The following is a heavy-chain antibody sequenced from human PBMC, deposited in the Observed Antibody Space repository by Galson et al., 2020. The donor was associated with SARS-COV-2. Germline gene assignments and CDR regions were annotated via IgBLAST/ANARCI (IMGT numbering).Heavy chain of an antibody. Sequence: GESLKISCKGSGYSFTSYWIGWVRQMPGKGLEWMGIMYPGGSDIRYSPSFQGQVTISADKSISTAYLQWSSLKASDTAMYYCAIGFYVSGFDTWGQGTLVTVSS. D-gene: IGHD3-10*01. CDR3: AIGFYVSGFDT. J-gene: IGHJ4*02. CDR1: GYSFTSYW. CDR2: MYPGGSDI. V-gene: IGHV5-51*01.